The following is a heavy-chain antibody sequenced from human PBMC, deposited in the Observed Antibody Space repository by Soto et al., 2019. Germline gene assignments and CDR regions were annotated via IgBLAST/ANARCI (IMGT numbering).Heavy chain of an antibody. CDR2: IIPIFGTA. V-gene: IGHV1-69*01. D-gene: IGHD3-9*01. J-gene: IGHJ3*02. CDR3: ARDRVRGYDILTGPRGYDAFDI. CDR1: GGTFSSYA. Sequence: QVQLVQSGAEVKKPGSSVKVSCKASGGTFSSYAISCVRQAPGQGLEWMGGIIPIFGTANYAQKFQGRVTITADESTSTAYMELSSLRSEDTAVYYCARDRVRGYDILTGPRGYDAFDIWGQGTMVTVSS.